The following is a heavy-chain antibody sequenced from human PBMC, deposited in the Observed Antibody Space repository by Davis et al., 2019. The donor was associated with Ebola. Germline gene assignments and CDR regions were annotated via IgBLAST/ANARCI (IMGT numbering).Heavy chain of an antibody. CDR1: GGSISSSNW. V-gene: IGHV4-4*02. CDR2: IYHSGST. Sequence: MPSETLSLTCAVSGGSISSSNWWRWVRQPPGKGLEWIGEIYHSGSTNYNPSLKSRVTISVDTSKNQFSLKLSSVTAADTAVYYCARVSPYGDYAALYYYYGMDVWGQGTTVTVSS. D-gene: IGHD4-17*01. CDR3: ARVSPYGDYAALYYYYGMDV. J-gene: IGHJ6*02.